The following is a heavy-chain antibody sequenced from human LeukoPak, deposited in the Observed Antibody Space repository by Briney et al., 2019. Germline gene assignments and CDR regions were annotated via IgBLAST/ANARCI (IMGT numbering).Heavy chain of an antibody. Sequence: ASVKVSCKASGYTFTNYGISWVRQAPGQGLEWMGWISANNDNTNYARKFQGRVTMTTDTSTSTAYMELRSLRSDDTAVYYCAREGDFLTGYWDRWGQGTLVTVSS. V-gene: IGHV1-18*04. J-gene: IGHJ5*02. CDR1: GYTFTNYG. CDR2: ISANNDNT. D-gene: IGHD3/OR15-3a*01. CDR3: AREGDFLTGYWDR.